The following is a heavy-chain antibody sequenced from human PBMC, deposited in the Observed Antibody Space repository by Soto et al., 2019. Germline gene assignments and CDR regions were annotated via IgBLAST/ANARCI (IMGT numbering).Heavy chain of an antibody. CDR2: IYYSGST. CDR3: ARGSSSWSVYYYYGMDV. D-gene: IGHD6-13*01. V-gene: IGHV4-31*03. CDR1: GGSISSGGYY. Sequence: PSETLSLTCTISGGSISSGGYYWSWIRQHPGKGLEWIGYIYYSGSTYYNPSLKSRVTISVDTSKNQFSLKLSSVTAADTAVYYCARGSSSWSVYYYYGMDVWGQGTTVTVSS. J-gene: IGHJ6*02.